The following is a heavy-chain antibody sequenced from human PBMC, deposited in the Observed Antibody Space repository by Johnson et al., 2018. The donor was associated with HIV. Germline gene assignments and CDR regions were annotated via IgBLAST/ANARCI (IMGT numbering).Heavy chain of an antibody. J-gene: IGHJ3*01. CDR2: IRYSGSST. CDR3: AREISRYYYDYAAFDL. CDR1: GFSFDSHA. V-gene: IGHV3-23*04. Sequence: EVQLVESGGGLVQPGGSLRLSCAASGFSFDSHAINWVRQAPGKGLQWVSAIRYSGSSTYYADSVKDRFTISRNNSRSTVYLHMINLRADDTALYYCAREISRYYYDYAAFDLWGQGTTVTVSS. D-gene: IGHD3-22*01.